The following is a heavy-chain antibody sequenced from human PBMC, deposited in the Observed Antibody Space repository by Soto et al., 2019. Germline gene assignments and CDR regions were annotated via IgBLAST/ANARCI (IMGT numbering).Heavy chain of an antibody. CDR2: ISHDGNNK. J-gene: IGHJ6*02. Sequence: QVQLVDSGGGVVQPGTSLRLSCATSGFLFNTYSMHWVRQAPGRGLEWVAVISHDGNNKYYADSVKGRFTISRDNSKNTLHLQMNGLRIEDTAVYFCARPGSGYDVLTGRYFFYFHAIDIWGQGTTVTVSS. CDR3: ARPGSGYDVLTGRYFFYFHAIDI. CDR1: GFLFNTYS. D-gene: IGHD3-9*01. V-gene: IGHV3-30-3*01.